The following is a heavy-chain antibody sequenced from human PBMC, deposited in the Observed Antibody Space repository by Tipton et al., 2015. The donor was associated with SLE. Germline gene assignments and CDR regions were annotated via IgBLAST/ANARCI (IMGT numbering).Heavy chain of an antibody. CDR2: IYSRGET. Sequence: TLSLTCTVSGGSINNYYWSWIRQPPGKGLEWIGYIYSRGETNYNPSLKSRVTISVDTSKNQFSLKLSSVTAADTAVYYCARDLAGYVVQAGMDVWGQGTTVTVSS. D-gene: IGHD2-15*01. J-gene: IGHJ6*02. CDR1: GGSINNYY. V-gene: IGHV4-4*08. CDR3: ARDLAGYVVQAGMDV.